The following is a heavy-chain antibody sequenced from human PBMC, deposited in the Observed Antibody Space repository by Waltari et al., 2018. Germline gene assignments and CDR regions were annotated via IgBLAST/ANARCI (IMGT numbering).Heavy chain of an antibody. CDR1: GFTFSGYT. J-gene: IGHJ4*02. CDR2: IRGSGGDT. Sequence: EVQLLESGGGLVQPGGSLRLSCAASGFTFSGYTMTWVRQAPGKGLEWVSTIRGSGGDTYYADSVKGRFTISRDNSRNTLYLQMNTRRAGDTAVYYCAKSLGDTYGRYPMDYWGQGTLVTVSS. V-gene: IGHV3-23*01. D-gene: IGHD3-10*01. CDR3: AKSLGDTYGRYPMDY.